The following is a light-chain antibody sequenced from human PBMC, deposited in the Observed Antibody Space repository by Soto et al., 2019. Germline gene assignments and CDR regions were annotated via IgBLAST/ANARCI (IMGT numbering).Light chain of an antibody. Sequence: EIVLTQSPGTLSLSPGERATLSCRASQSVSSNYLAWYQQKPGQAPRLLIYDASSRASGIPDRFSGSGSGTHFTLTISRLEPEDFAMYYCQQYGSSPYTFGQGTKLEIK. V-gene: IGKV3-20*01. CDR2: DAS. CDR1: QSVSSNY. CDR3: QQYGSSPYT. J-gene: IGKJ2*01.